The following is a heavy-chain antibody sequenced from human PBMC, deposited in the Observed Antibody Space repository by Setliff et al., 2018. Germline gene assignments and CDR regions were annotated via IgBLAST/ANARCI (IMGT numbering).Heavy chain of an antibody. CDR2: IKSATEDAAT. CDR3: ATGPRDNRNFLNWLGS. D-gene: IGHD3-9*01. Sequence: GGSLRLSCAASGITFKNAWMTWVRQAPGKGLEWVGRIKSATEDAATDLAAAVKGRFTMSRDDSRNTVYLQMSSLKSEDTAIYYCATGPRDNRNFLNWLGSWGQGTLVTVSA. V-gene: IGHV3-15*01. CDR1: GITFKNAW. J-gene: IGHJ5*01.